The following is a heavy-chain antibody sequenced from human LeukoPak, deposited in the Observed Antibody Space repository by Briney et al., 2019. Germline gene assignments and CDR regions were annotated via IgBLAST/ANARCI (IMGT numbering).Heavy chain of an antibody. D-gene: IGHD5-12*01. J-gene: IGHJ4*02. CDR3: ARGRGSTSRY. CDR1: VYTFSNYG. V-gene: IGHV1-18*01. CDR2: ITTDNGNT. Sequence: ASVKVSCKASVYTFSNYGTTWVRQAPGQGLEWMGWITTDNGNTNSAQNLQGRVTMTTDTSTSTAYMELRSLRSDDTAVYYCARGRGSTSRYWGQGTLVTVSS.